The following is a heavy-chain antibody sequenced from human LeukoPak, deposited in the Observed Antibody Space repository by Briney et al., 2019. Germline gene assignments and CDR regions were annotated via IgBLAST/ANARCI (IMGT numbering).Heavy chain of an antibody. V-gene: IGHV1-2*06. CDR2: INPNSGGT. Sequence: ASVKVSCKASGYTFTGYYMHWARQAPGQGLEWMGRINPNSGGTNYAQKFQGRVTMTRDTSISTAYMELSRLRSDDTAVYYCARDLDTAMVFNFDYWGQGTLVTVSS. D-gene: IGHD5-18*01. CDR1: GYTFTGYY. J-gene: IGHJ4*02. CDR3: ARDLDTAMVFNFDY.